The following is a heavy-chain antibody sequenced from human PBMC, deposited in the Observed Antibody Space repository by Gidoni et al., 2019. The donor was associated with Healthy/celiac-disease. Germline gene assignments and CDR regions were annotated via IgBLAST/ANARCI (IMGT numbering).Heavy chain of an antibody. CDR1: GFTVRSYG. Sequence: QGQLGEAGGGVVQPGRSLRRACAASGFTVRSYGMHWVRQAPGKGLEWVAVLWYDGSNKYYADSVKGRFTISRDHSNTTLYLQMNSLRAEDTAVYYCARDQLGGSSWYYSYYYMDVWGKGTTVTVSS. CDR3: ARDQLGGSSWYYSYYYMDV. J-gene: IGHJ6*03. V-gene: IGHV3-33*01. D-gene: IGHD6-13*01. CDR2: LWYDGSNK.